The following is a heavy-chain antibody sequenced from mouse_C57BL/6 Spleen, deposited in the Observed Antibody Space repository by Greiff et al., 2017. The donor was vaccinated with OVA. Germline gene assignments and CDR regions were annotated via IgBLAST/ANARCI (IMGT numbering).Heavy chain of an antibody. CDR2: IRYDGST. Sequence: EVQLKESGPGLVKPSQSLSLTCSVTGYSITSGYFWNWIRQFPGNKLEWMGYIRYDGSTNYNPSLKNRITITRDTSKNQSCLKLKSVTTEDTATYYCASYGNYAMDYWGQGTSVTVSS. D-gene: IGHD2-1*01. J-gene: IGHJ4*01. CDR3: ASYGNYAMDY. V-gene: IGHV3-6*01. CDR1: GYSITSGYF.